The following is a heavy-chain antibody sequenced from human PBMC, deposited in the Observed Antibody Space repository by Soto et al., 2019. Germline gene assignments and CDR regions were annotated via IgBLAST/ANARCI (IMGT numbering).Heavy chain of an antibody. Sequence: SETLSLTCTVTSHSINNYHWSWFRQPPGKGLEWISYIYYTGITNFNLSLKSRVSISMDTSKNQFSLQLRSVTAADTAVYFCATLRGLGVVSPYFDYWGQG. CDR3: ATLRGLGVVSPYFDY. J-gene: IGHJ4*02. D-gene: IGHD2-15*01. CDR1: SHSINNYH. V-gene: IGHV4-59*08. CDR2: IYYTGIT.